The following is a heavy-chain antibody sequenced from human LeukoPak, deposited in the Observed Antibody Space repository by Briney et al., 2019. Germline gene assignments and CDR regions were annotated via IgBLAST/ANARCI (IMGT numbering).Heavy chain of an antibody. V-gene: IGHV1-18*01. CDR2: ISAYNGNT. CDR1: GYTFTSYG. D-gene: IGHD3-3*01. Sequence: GASVKVSCKASGYTFTSYGISWVRQAPGQGLEWMGWISAYNGNTNYAQKLQGRVTMTTDTSTSTAYMELRSLRSDDTAVYYCARGVRFLEWLSNNWFDPWGQGTLVTVSS. CDR3: ARGVRFLEWLSNNWFDP. J-gene: IGHJ5*02.